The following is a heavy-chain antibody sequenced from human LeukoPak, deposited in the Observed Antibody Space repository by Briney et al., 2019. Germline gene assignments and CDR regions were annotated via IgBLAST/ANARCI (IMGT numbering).Heavy chain of an antibody. V-gene: IGHV4-61*08. CDR1: GGSVGSGGYY. Sequence: SETLTLTCTVSGGSVGSGGYYWSWIRQPPGGGLEWIGDIYYIRNTNYNPSLKSRVTMSLDPSKNQFSLKLNSVTAADTAVYYCARTQSQSGSYRYYFAYWGQGTLVTVSS. CDR2: IYYIRNT. CDR3: ARTQSQSGSYRYYFAY. D-gene: IGHD1-26*01. J-gene: IGHJ4*02.